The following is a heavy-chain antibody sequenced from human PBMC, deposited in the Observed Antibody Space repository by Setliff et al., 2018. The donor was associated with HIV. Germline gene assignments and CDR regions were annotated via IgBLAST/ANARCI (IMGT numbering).Heavy chain of an antibody. CDR1: GYTFTSYA. CDR3: ARGGYYNFWSGYYFDPFDY. D-gene: IGHD3-3*01. J-gene: IGHJ4*02. V-gene: IGHV1-2*04. CDR2: INPNSGGT. Sequence: ASVKVSCKASGYTFTSYAMHWVRQAPGQGLEWMGWINPNSGGTNYAQKSQGWVTMTRDTSISTAYMELSRLRSDDTAVYYCARGGYYNFWSGYYFDPFDYWGQGTLVTVSS.